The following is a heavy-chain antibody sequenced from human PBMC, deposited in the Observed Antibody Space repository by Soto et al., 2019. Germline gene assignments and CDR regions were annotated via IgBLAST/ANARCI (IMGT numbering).Heavy chain of an antibody. D-gene: IGHD2-2*01. V-gene: IGHV3-23*01. Sequence: GGSLRLSCAASGFTFSSYAMSWVRHAPGKGLGWVSAISVSGGSTYYADSLKGRLTISRDDSKRTLYLQMNSLRVEDTAVYHCVKGVYGNNYIYQTWGQGTLVTVSA. CDR3: VKGVYGNNYIYQT. CDR2: ISVSGGST. J-gene: IGHJ4*02. CDR1: GFTFSSYA.